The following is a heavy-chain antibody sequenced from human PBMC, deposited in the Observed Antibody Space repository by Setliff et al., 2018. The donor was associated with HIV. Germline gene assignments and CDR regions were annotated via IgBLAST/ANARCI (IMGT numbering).Heavy chain of an antibody. D-gene: IGHD3-22*01. J-gene: IGHJ6*03. CDR3: ARETYYYDNPQYYYYYMDV. Sequence: TLSLTCTVSGGSISSGSYYWSWIRQPAGKGLEWIGRIYTSGSTNYNPSLKSRVTISVDTSKNQFSLKLRSVTAADTAVYYCARETYYYDNPQYYYYYMDVRGKGTTVTVSS. CDR2: IYTSGST. V-gene: IGHV4-61*02. CDR1: GGSISSGSYY.